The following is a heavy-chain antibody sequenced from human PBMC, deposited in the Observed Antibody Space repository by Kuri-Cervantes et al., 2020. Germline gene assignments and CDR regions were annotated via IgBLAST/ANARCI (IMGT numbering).Heavy chain of an antibody. V-gene: IGHV4-39*07. CDR1: GGSISSSSYY. CDR3: ARDRDCSSGSCYLDAFDI. Sequence: SETLSLTCTVFGGSISSSSYYWGWIRQPPGKGLEWIGSIYYSGSTYYNPSLKSRVTMSADTSKNQFSLKLSSVTAADTAVYYCARDRDCSSGSCYLDAFDIWGQGTLVTVSS. CDR2: IYYSGST. D-gene: IGHD2-15*01. J-gene: IGHJ3*02.